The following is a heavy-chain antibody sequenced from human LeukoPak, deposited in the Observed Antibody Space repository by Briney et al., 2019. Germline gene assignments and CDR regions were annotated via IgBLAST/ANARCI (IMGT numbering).Heavy chain of an antibody. V-gene: IGHV1-8*01. Sequence: VASVKVSCKASGYTFTSYDINWVRQATGQGLEWMGWMNPNSGNTGYAQKFQGRVTMTRNTSISTAYMELSSLRSEDTAVYYCARGPIVVVPAAIFSYYYYGMDVWGQGTTVTVSS. CDR2: MNPNSGNT. CDR3: ARGPIVVVPAAIFSYYYYGMDV. D-gene: IGHD2-2*02. J-gene: IGHJ6*02. CDR1: GYTFTSYD.